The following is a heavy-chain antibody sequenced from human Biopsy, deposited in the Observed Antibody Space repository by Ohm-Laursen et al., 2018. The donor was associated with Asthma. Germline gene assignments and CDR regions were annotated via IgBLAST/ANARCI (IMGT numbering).Heavy chain of an antibody. CDR1: GYTFINYA. D-gene: IGHD3-9*01. V-gene: IGHV1-3*01. CDR3: ARTYYDFLTGQVNDAFDI. J-gene: IGHJ3*02. CDR2: INAVNGNT. Sequence: ASVKVSCKASGYTFINYAIHWVRQAPGQRLEWMGWINAVNGNTKYSQKFQDRVTITRDTSASTAYMDLSSLRSEDTAVYYCARTYYDFLTGQVNDAFDIWGQGTVVTVSS.